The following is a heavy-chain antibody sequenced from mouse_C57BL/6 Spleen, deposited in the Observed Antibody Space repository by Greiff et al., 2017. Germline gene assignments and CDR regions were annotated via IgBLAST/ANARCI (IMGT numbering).Heavy chain of an antibody. CDR2: INPGSGGT. V-gene: IGHV1-54*01. Sequence: VQLQQSGAELVRPGTSVTVSCKASGYAFTNYLIEWVKQRPGQGLEWIGVINPGSGGTNYNEKFKGKATLTADKSSSTAYMQLSSLTSEDSAVYFCARSSGYDYDDYFDVWGTGTTVTVSS. CDR3: ARSSGYDYDDYFDV. D-gene: IGHD2-4*01. CDR1: GYAFTNYL. J-gene: IGHJ1*03.